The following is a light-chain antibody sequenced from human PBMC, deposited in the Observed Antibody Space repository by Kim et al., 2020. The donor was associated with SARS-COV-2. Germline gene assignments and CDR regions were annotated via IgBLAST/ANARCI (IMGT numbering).Light chain of an antibody. CDR3: AAWDDSLSVVV. CDR1: SSNIGSNY. Sequence: EPTQPPSASGTPGQRLTISCSGGSSNIGSNYVYWYQQLPATAPKLLIYWTDQRPSGVPDRFSGSKSGTSASLAIGGLRSEDEADYYCAAWDDSLSVVVFGGGTQLTVL. J-gene: IGLJ2*01. V-gene: IGLV1-47*01. CDR2: WTD.